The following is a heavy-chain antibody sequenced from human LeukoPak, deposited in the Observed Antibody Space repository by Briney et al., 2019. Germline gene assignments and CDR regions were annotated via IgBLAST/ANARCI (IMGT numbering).Heavy chain of an antibody. CDR1: GGTFSSYA. Sequence: ASVKVSCKASGGTFSSYAISWVRQAPGQGLEWMGWINPNSGGTNYAQKFQGRVTMTRDTSISTAYMELSRLRSDDTAVYYCARDLLRYCSGGSCSNNYYGMDVWGQGTTVTVSS. J-gene: IGHJ6*02. D-gene: IGHD2-15*01. CDR3: ARDLLRYCSGGSCSNNYYGMDV. CDR2: INPNSGGT. V-gene: IGHV1-2*02.